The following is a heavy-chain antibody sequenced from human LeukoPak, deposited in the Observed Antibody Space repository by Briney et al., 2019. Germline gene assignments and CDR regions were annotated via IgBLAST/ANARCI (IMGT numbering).Heavy chain of an antibody. Sequence: GGSLRLSCAASGFTFDDYGMSWVRQAPGKGLEWVAGINWNSGSTGYADSVKGRFTISRDNAKNSLYLQMNSLRIEDTALYYCSKDISAGGLDVWGPGTPVTVSS. D-gene: IGHD3-16*02. CDR2: INWNSGST. J-gene: IGHJ6*02. V-gene: IGHV3-20*04. CDR1: GFTFDDYG. CDR3: SKDISAGGLDV.